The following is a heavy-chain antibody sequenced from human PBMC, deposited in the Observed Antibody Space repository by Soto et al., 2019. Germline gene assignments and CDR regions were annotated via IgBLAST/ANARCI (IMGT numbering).Heavy chain of an antibody. V-gene: IGHV4-59*11. CDR1: GGSISSHY. CDR3: ATLPPRIVVVFTEMPT. CDR2: IYHSGIT. D-gene: IGHD2-21*01. Sequence: SETLSLPCTVSGGSISSHYWHWILQPPGKGLQWIGEIYHSGITNYNPSLRSRVSMSVDKSNNEFSLSLTSVTAADTAVYYCATLPPRIVVVFTEMPTWGQGILVTV. J-gene: IGHJ5*02.